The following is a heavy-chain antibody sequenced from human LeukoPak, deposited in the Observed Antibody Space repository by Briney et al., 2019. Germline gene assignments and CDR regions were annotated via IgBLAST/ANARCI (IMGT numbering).Heavy chain of an antibody. Sequence: ASVKVSCKASGYTFTGYYMHWVRQAPGQGLEWMGWINPNSGGTNYAQKFQGRVTVTRDTSISTAYMELSRLRSDDTAVYYCARDYRMVRGVIVGWFDPWGQGTLVTVSS. V-gene: IGHV1-2*02. CDR3: ARDYRMVRGVIVGWFDP. D-gene: IGHD3-10*01. CDR2: INPNSGGT. CDR1: GYTFTGYY. J-gene: IGHJ5*02.